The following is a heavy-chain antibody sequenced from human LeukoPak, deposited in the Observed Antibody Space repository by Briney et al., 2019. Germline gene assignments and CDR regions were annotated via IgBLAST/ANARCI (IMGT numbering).Heavy chain of an antibody. CDR3: AREVGDTGYNDY. CDR1: GGSFSGYY. CDR2: IYYTGST. Sequence: PSETLSLTCAVYGGSFSGYYWSWIRQPPGKGLEWIGYIYYTGSTNYTPSLKSRVTISLDTSKNQFSLKLSSVTAADTAVYYCAREVGDTGYNDYWGQGTLVTVSS. V-gene: IGHV4-59*01. J-gene: IGHJ4*02. D-gene: IGHD3-9*01.